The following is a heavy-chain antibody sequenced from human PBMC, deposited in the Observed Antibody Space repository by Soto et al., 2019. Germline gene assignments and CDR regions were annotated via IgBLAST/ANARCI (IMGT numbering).Heavy chain of an antibody. V-gene: IGHV4-34*01. J-gene: IGHJ6*03. Sequence: PSETLSLTCAVYGGSLSGYYWSWIRQPPGKGLEWIGEINHSGSTNYNPSLKSRVTISVDTSKNQFSLKLSSVTAADTAVYYCARWYYDFWSGYYSYYYYYMDVWGKGTTVTVSS. CDR3: ARWYYDFWSGYYSYYYYYMDV. CDR1: GGSLSGYY. D-gene: IGHD3-3*01. CDR2: INHSGST.